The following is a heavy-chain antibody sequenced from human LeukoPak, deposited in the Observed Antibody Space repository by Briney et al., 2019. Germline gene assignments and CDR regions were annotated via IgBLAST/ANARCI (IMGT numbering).Heavy chain of an antibody. V-gene: IGHV3-7*01. CDR3: ASQSYGLFAY. CDR2: IKQDGSEK. J-gene: IGHJ4*02. D-gene: IGHD3-10*01. CDR1: RFTFNSYW. Sequence: GGSLRLSCAASRFTFNSYWMSWVRQAPGKGLEWVANIKQDGSEKYYVDSVKGRFTISRDNAKNSLYLEMNSLRAEDTAVYYCASQSYGLFAYWGQGTPVTVSS.